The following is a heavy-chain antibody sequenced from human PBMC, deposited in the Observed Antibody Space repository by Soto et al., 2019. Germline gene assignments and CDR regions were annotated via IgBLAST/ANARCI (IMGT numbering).Heavy chain of an antibody. CDR2: IYHSGST. J-gene: IGHJ5*02. V-gene: IGHV4-30-2*01. D-gene: IGHD1-1*01. Sequence: QLQLQESGSGLVRPSQTLSLTCAVSGGSISSGGYSWNWIRQPPGKGLEWIGYIYHSGSTLYNPSLKSRVTISVDKSKHQFSLKLSSGTAADTAVYYCARDQLEGNWFDPWGQGPLVTVSS. CDR3: ARDQLEGNWFDP. CDR1: GGSISSGGYS.